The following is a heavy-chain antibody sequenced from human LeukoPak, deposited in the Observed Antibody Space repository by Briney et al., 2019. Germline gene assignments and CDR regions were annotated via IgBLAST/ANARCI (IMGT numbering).Heavy chain of an antibody. Sequence: SETLCLTCTASGGSISSYYWSWIRQPPGKGLEWIGDIYYSGSTNYNPSPKSRVTISIDTSQSQFSLKLSSVTAADAAVYYCARATDGNSDGAWYYFDYWGQGTLVTVSS. CDR1: GGSISSYY. V-gene: IGHV4-59*01. CDR3: ARATDGNSDGAWYYFDY. CDR2: IYYSGST. D-gene: IGHD4-23*01. J-gene: IGHJ4*02.